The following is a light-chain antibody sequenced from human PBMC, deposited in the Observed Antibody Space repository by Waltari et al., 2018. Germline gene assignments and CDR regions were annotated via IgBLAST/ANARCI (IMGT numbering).Light chain of an antibody. CDR1: SSNIGPNY. CDR3: GTWDAYLNAGI. CDR2: ETY. V-gene: IGLV1-51*02. J-gene: IGLJ2*01. Sequence: QSVLTQPPSVSAAPGQKVSIPCSGSSSNIGPNYVSWYQQPPGTAPTLLTYETYGRPSGVPGGFSGSRSGTSATLDITGLQTGDEADYYCGTWDAYLNAGIFGGGTKVTVL.